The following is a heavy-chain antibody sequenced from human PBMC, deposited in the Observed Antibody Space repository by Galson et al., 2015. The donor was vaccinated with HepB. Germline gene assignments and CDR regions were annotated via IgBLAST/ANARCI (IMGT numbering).Heavy chain of an antibody. CDR1: GFTFSSYG. D-gene: IGHD3-10*01. V-gene: IGHV3-48*01. CDR2: ISRSSSTI. J-gene: IGHJ4*02. CDR3: ARVMYYYGSGSYYETYCSDY. Sequence: SLRLSCAASGFTFSSYGMNWVRQAPGKGLEWVSYISRSSSTIYYADSVKGRFTISRDNAKNSLYLQMNSLRAEDTAVYYCARVMYYYGSGSYYETYCSDYWGQGTLVTVSS.